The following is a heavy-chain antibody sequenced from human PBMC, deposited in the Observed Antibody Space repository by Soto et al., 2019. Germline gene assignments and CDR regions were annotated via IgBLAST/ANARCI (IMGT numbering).Heavy chain of an antibody. D-gene: IGHD6-6*01. Sequence: AFAELSWPTAGYTFPSSHINWVRQAPGQGLEWMGWMNPNSGNTGYAQKFQGRVTTTRNTSISTAYMELSSLRSEDTAVYYCARRSSSFYYYGRDVWGQGTTVTVSS. CDR1: GYTFPSSH. V-gene: IGHV1-8*01. J-gene: IGHJ6*02. CDR3: ARRSSSFYYYGRDV. CDR2: MNPNSGNT.